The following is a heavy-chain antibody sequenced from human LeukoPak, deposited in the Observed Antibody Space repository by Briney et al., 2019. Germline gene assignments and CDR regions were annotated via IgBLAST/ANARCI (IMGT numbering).Heavy chain of an antibody. Sequence: RSGGSLRLSCIGSGFTFSDFWMTWVRQTPRQGLEWVANVNKDGYQKQYADSLRGRFTISKDNSKNSMYLQLNSLRAEDTGVYYCVRNRGWYALDMWGQGTMVTVSS. J-gene: IGHJ3*02. CDR2: VNKDGYQK. CDR3: VRNRGWYALDM. D-gene: IGHD6-19*01. V-gene: IGHV3-7*01. CDR1: GFTFSDFW.